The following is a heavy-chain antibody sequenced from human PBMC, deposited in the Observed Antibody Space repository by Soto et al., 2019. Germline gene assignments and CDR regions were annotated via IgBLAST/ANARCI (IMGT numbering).Heavy chain of an antibody. D-gene: IGHD3-3*01. CDR1: GYPFIDSY. CDR2: IHPNGGDT. V-gene: IGHV1-2*02. CDR3: ARAILQTIYYYNALDV. J-gene: IGHJ6*02. Sequence: ASVEVSCKXSGYPFIDSYLHLLRQAPGQGLEWMGWIHPNGGDTISAQKFQGRVTLTRDTSFNTAYMELTRLTSDDTAVYLCARAILQTIYYYNALDVWGQGTTVTVSS.